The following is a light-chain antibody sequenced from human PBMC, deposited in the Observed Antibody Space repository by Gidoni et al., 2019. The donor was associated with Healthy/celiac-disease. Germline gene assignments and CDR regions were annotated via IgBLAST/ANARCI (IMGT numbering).Light chain of an antibody. Sequence: IQMTQSPSSVSAAVGERVTITCRASQSISSWLAGYQQKPGKAPKLLIYAASSLQSGVPSRFSGSGSGTDFTLTISSLQPEDLATYYCQQANSVLPVTFGGGTKVEIK. CDR1: QSISSW. V-gene: IGKV1-12*01. CDR2: AAS. CDR3: QQANSVLPVT. J-gene: IGKJ4*01.